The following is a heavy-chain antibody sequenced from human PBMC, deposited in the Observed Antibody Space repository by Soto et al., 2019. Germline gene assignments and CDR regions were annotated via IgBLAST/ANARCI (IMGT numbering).Heavy chain of an antibody. J-gene: IGHJ4*02. V-gene: IGHV3-74*01. CDR1: VFTFSMYW. CDR3: TRGPRSTSTGTGAF. CDR2: INDDGSHT. D-gene: IGHD1-1*01. Sequence: GWSLRLSCASSVFTFSMYWMHWVRQVPGKGPEWVSRINDDGSHTNYADSVKGRFTISRDNAKNTLYLQMNDLRAEDTAVYYCTRGPRSTSTGTGAFWGQGTLVTVS.